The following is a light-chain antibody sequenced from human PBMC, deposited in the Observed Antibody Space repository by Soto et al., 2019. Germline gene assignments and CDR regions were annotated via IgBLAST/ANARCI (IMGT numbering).Light chain of an antibody. V-gene: IGKV1-39*01. CDR2: AAS. CDR1: QNIDNY. J-gene: IGKJ3*01. CDR3: QQEYSTPFT. Sequence: DFQMTQSPSSLSHYVGDRVTITCRSSQNIDNYLNWYQQKPGKAPVLLISAASSLQSGVPSRFSGSGFGTDCTFTISSMPPEDFSTDYCQQEYSTPFTFGTETKVDIK.